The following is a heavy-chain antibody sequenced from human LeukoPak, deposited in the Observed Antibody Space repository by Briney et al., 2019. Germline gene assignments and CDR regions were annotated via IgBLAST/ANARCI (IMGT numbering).Heavy chain of an antibody. D-gene: IGHD2-8*01. CDR2: IYSGGST. Sequence: GGSLRLSCAASGFTFSSNYMSWVRQAPGKGLEWVSVIYSGGSTYYADSVKGRFTISRDNSKNTLYLQMNSLRAEDTAVYYCARDCTNGVCYTPSRHYYYYGMDVWGQGTTVTVSS. V-gene: IGHV3-66*01. CDR3: ARDCTNGVCYTPSRHYYYYGMDV. CDR1: GFTFSSNY. J-gene: IGHJ6*02.